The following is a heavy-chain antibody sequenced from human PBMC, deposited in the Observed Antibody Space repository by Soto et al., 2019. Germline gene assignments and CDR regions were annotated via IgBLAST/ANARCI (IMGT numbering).Heavy chain of an antibody. V-gene: IGHV3-23*01. D-gene: IGHD6-13*01. J-gene: IGHJ3*02. CDR2: ISGSGGST. CDR1: GFTFSSYA. Sequence: EVQLLESGGGLVQPGGSLRLSCAASGFTFSSYAMSWVRQAPGKGLEWVSAISGSGGSTYYADSVKGRFTISRDNSKKALYLQMSSPRAEDTAVYYCAKEASSSWYEALDIWGQGPMVTVSS. CDR3: AKEASSSWYEALDI.